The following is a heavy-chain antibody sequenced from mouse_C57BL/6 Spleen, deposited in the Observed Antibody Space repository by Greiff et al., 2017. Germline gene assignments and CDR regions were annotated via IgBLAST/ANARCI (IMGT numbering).Heavy chain of an antibody. CDR3: ARDLAPYYGSSHEAY. CDR2: ISYDGSN. CDR1: GYSITSGYY. Sequence: EVQLVESGPGLVKPSQSLSLTCSVTGYSITSGYYWNWIRQFPGNKLEWMGYISYDGSNNYNPSLKNRISITRDTSKNQFFLKLNSVTTEDTATYYCARDLAPYYGSSHEAYWGQGTLVTVSA. D-gene: IGHD1-1*01. V-gene: IGHV3-6*01. J-gene: IGHJ3*01.